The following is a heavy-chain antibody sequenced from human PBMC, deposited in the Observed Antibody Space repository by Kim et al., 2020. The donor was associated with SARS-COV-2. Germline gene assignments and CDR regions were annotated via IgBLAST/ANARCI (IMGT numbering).Heavy chain of an antibody. J-gene: IGHJ1*01. CDR2: IVCNWGST. CDR1: GLTFSNYA. D-gene: IGHD3-9*01. CDR3: SKFSQSFLVSLLAF. V-gene: IGHV3-23*01. Sequence: GGSLRLSCAASGLTFSNYAMPLVRQAPGKGLDCVSVIVCNWGSTYYAHSVNVRFTISIVISKYSLDLQMNSLRGEDTVVYYCSKFSQSFLVSLLAFWGLG.